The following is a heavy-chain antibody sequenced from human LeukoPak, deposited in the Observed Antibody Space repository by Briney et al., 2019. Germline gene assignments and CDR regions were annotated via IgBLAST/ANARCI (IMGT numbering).Heavy chain of an antibody. CDR2: INTGNGDT. D-gene: IGHD6-13*01. CDR3: ARTFAGVAATVKY. J-gene: IGHJ4*02. Sequence: ASVKVSCKASGYSFTSHAIHWVRQAPGQRLEWMGWINTGNGDTYYSQRFQGRLTISGDSSASTAYMELSGLSSEDTAEYYCARTFAGVAATVKYWGQGTLVIVSS. CDR1: GYSFTSHA. V-gene: IGHV1-3*04.